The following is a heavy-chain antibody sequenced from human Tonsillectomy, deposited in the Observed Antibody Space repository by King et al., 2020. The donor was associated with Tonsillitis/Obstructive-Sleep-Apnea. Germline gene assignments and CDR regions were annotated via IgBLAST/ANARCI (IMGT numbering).Heavy chain of an antibody. CDR3: ASHMRIVVVPAATPFDY. D-gene: IGHD2-2*01. Sequence: VQLVESGGGLVQPGGSLRLSCAASGFTFSSYAMSWVRQAPGKGLEWVSAISGSGGSTHYADSVKGRFTISRDNSKNTLYLQMNSLRAEDTAVYYCASHMRIVVVPAATPFDYWGQGTLVTVSS. V-gene: IGHV3-23*04. CDR2: ISGSGGST. J-gene: IGHJ4*02. CDR1: GFTFSSYA.